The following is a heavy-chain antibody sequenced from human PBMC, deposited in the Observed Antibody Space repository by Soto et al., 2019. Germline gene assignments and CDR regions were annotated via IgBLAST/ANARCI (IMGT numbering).Heavy chain of an antibody. CDR2: IKQDGSEK. CDR3: ARDQAYYDFWSGYITYYYYYGMDV. D-gene: IGHD3-3*01. CDR1: GFTFSSYL. J-gene: IGHJ6*02. Sequence: GGSLRLSCAASGFTFSSYLMSWFGQAPGKGLEWVANIKQDGSEKYYVDSVKGRFTISRDNAKNSLYLQMNSLRAEDTAVYYCARDQAYYDFWSGYITYYYYYGMDVWGQGTTVTVSS. V-gene: IGHV3-7*01.